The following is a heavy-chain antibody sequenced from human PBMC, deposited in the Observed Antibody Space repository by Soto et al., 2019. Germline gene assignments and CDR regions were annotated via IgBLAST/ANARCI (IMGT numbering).Heavy chain of an antibody. Sequence: EVQLVESGGGLVQPGGSLRLSCAASGFTFSSYSMNWVRQAPGKGLEWVSYISSSSSTIYYADSVKGRFTISRDNAKNSLYLQMNSLSAEDTAVYYCARDYGDYVHYYYYMDVWGKGTTVTVSS. CDR1: GFTFSSYS. D-gene: IGHD4-17*01. CDR3: ARDYGDYVHYYYYMDV. V-gene: IGHV3-48*01. CDR2: ISSSSSTI. J-gene: IGHJ6*03.